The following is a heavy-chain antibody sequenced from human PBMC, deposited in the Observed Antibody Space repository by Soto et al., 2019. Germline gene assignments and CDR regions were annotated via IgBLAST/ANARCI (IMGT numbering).Heavy chain of an antibody. CDR3: AREGGIAVAGTVSYYYYYMDV. D-gene: IGHD6-19*01. V-gene: IGHV3-74*01. CDR2: INSDGSST. J-gene: IGHJ6*03. Sequence: GGSLRLSCAASGFTFSSYWMHWVRQAPGKGLVWVSRINSDGSSTSYADSVKGRFTISRDNAKNTLYLQMNSLRAEDTAVYYCAREGGIAVAGTVSYYYYYMDVWGKGTTVTVSS. CDR1: GFTFSSYW.